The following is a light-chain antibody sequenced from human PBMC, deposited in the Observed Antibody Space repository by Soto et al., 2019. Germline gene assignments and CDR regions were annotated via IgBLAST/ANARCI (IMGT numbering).Light chain of an antibody. J-gene: IGKJ1*01. CDR2: GAS. Sequence: EIQMTQSPATLSASLGDRVTITCRASQSISRWLAWYQQRPGKAPKLLIYGASSLDSGVSSRFSGSGSGTEFTLTISSLQPDDSATYYCQQYTTYWTFGQGTKVDIK. V-gene: IGKV1-5*01. CDR1: QSISRW. CDR3: QQYTTYWT.